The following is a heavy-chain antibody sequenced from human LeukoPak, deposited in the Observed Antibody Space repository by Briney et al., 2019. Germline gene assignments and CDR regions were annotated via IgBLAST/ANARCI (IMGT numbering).Heavy chain of an antibody. J-gene: IGHJ4*02. CDR1: RFTFKSYG. D-gene: IGHD4-23*01. V-gene: IGHV3-33*01. CDR2: IWYDGSNK. Sequence: PGRSLRLSCAASRFTFKSYGMHWVRQAPGKGLEWVAVIWYDGSNKFYADSVKGRFTISRDNSKNTLYLQMNSLRAEDTAVYYCVRDRENSYFECWGQGTPVTVSS. CDR3: VRDRENSYFEC.